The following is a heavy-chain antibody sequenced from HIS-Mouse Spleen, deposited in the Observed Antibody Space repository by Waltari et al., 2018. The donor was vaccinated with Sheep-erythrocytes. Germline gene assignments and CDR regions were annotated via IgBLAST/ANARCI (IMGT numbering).Heavy chain of an antibody. CDR3: ARGAFDI. CDR2: ISYDGSNK. CDR1: GFTFSSYA. Sequence: QVQLVESGGGLVQTGSSLRLSWSAAGFTFSSYARNWVRQATGKGLEWVAVISYDGSNKYYADSVKGRFTISRDNSKNTLYLQMNSLRAEDTAVYYFARGAFDIWGQGTMVTVSS. J-gene: IGHJ3*02. V-gene: IGHV3-30-3*01.